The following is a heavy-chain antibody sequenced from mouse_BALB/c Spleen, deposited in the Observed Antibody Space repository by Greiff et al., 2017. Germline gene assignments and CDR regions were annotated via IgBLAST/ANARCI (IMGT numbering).Heavy chain of an antibody. D-gene: IGHD1-1*01. CDR2: IDPENGDT. Sequence: VQLKESGAELVRSGASVKLSCTASGFNIKDYYMHWVKQRPEQGLEWIGWIDPENGDTEYAPKFQGKATMTADTSSNTAYLQLSSLTSEDTAVYYCNARTVVATEDYFDYWGQGTTLTVSS. V-gene: IGHV14-4*02. CDR3: NARTVVATEDYFDY. J-gene: IGHJ2*01. CDR1: GFNIKDYY.